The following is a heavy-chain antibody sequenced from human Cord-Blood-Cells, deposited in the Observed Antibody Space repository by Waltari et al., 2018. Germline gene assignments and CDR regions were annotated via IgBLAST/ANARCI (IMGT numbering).Heavy chain of an antibody. Sequence: QVQLQQWGAGLLKPSETLSLTCAVYGGSFSGYYWSWIRQPPGKGLEWVGEISHSEATNSTPSLKGRVTISVDTSKNQFSLKLSSVTAADTAVYYCARGRAAMNWGSGENAFDIWGQGTMVTDSS. CDR2: ISHSEAT. J-gene: IGHJ3*02. CDR3: ARGRAAMNWGSGENAFDI. V-gene: IGHV4-34*01. D-gene: IGHD7-27*01. CDR1: GGSFSGYY.